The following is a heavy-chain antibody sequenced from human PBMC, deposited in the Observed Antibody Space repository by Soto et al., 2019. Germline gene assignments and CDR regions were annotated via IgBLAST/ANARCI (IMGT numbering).Heavy chain of an antibody. CDR2: IYYSGST. Sequence: PSEPLSLTCTVSGDSISHYYWSWIRQPPGKGLEWIGYIYYSGSTNYNPSLKSRVTISVDTSKNQFSLKLSSVTAADTAVYYCEWSSSFTHFDYWGQGTLVTVPS. V-gene: IGHV4-59*08. D-gene: IGHD6-13*01. CDR1: GDSISHYY. CDR3: EWSSSFTHFDY. J-gene: IGHJ4*02.